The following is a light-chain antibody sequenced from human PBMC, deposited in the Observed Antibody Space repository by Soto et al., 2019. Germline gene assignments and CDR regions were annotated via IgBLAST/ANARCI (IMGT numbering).Light chain of an antibody. CDR2: GAS. CDR1: QSVSSSY. CDR3: QKYSRTTLT. Sequence: EFVLTQARGTLTLSPGTRATLPCRDSQSVSSSYLAWYQQQPGQAPRLLIYGASSRATGIPDRISGSGSGTDLTLTISRLEPEDFAVYFCQKYSRTTLTFGGGTQVDIK. J-gene: IGKJ4*01. V-gene: IGKV3-20*01.